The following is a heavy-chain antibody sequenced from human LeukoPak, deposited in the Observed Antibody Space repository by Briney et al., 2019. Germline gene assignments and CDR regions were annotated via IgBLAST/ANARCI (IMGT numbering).Heavy chain of an antibody. Sequence: ASVKVSCKASGYTFTSYYMHWVRQAPGQGLEWMGIINPSGGSTSYAQKFQGRVTMTRDTSISTAYMELSRLRSDDTAVYYCARDPTSIENAFDIWGQGTMVTVSS. V-gene: IGHV1-46*01. J-gene: IGHJ3*02. CDR1: GYTFTSYY. CDR2: INPSGGST. D-gene: IGHD1-26*01. CDR3: ARDPTSIENAFDI.